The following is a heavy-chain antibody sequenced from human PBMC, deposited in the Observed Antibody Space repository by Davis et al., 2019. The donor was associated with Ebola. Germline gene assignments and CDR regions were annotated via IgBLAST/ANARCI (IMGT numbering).Heavy chain of an antibody. CDR1: GYTFINYY. CDR3: ARVLNYDFWSGYRRLRYYYYMDV. Sequence: ASVKVSCKASGYTFINYYIHWVRQAPGQGLEWMGIINPSGGGANYAQKFQGRVTMTRDTSTSTAYMELSSLRSEDTAVYYCARVLNYDFWSGYRRLRYYYYMDVWGKGTTVTVSS. CDR2: INPSGGGA. D-gene: IGHD3-3*01. J-gene: IGHJ6*03. V-gene: IGHV1-46*01.